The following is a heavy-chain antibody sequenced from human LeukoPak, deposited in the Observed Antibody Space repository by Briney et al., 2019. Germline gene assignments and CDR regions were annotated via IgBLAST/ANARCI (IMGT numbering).Heavy chain of an antibody. J-gene: IGHJ4*01. CDR2: IWYDGSNK. CDR1: GFTFSRYG. CDR3: ARDPVPAAARHFDY. Sequence: PGGSLRLSYPPSGFTFSRYGMHWVRQAPGKGLEWVAVIWYDGSNKYYADSVKGRFTISRDNSKNTLYLQMNSLRAEDTAVYYCARDPVPAAARHFDYWGQGTLVTVSS. D-gene: IGHD2-2*01. V-gene: IGHV3-33*01.